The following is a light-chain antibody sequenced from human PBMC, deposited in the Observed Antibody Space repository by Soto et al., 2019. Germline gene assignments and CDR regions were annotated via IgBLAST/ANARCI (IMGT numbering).Light chain of an antibody. Sequence: EILLTQSPATLSLSPGVRAILSCRVSQSVRSSLAWYQQKPGQAPRLLIYDASTRATGIPGRFSGSGSGTDFTLTISNLEPEDFAVYYCQQRSSWPWTFGQGAKVEIK. CDR1: QSVRSS. J-gene: IGKJ1*01. CDR2: DAS. V-gene: IGKV3-11*01. CDR3: QQRSSWPWT.